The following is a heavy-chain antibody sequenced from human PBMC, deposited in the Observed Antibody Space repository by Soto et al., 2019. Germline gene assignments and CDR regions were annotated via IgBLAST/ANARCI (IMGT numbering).Heavy chain of an antibody. J-gene: IGHJ4*02. D-gene: IGHD1-26*01. CDR3: ARHLSYGSFDY. CDR1: GGSISSYY. Sequence: SETLSLTCTVSGGSISSYYWSWIRQPPGKGLEWIGYIYYSGSTNYNPSLKSRVTISVDTSKNQFSLKLSSVTAADTAVYYCARHLSYGSFDYWGQGTLVTVSS. CDR2: IYYSGST. V-gene: IGHV4-59*08.